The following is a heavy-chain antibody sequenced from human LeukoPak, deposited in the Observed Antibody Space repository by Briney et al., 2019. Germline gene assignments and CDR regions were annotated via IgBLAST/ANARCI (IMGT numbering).Heavy chain of an antibody. CDR3: ARGAGYCSGGSCYSDDAFDI. D-gene: IGHD2-15*01. CDR1: GFTVSSNY. J-gene: IGHJ3*02. V-gene: IGHV3-53*01. Sequence: SGGSLRLSCAASGFTVSSNYMSRVRQAPGKGLEWVSVIYSGGSTYYADSVKGRFTISRDNSKNTLYPQMNSLRAEDTAVYYCARGAGYCSGGSCYSDDAFDIWRQGTMVTVSS. CDR2: IYSGGST.